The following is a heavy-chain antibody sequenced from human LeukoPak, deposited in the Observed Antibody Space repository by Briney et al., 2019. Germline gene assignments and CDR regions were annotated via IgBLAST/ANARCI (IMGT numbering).Heavy chain of an antibody. J-gene: IGHJ4*02. Sequence: PGGSLRLSCEASGFTFSSYWMSWVRQAPGKGLEWVAYTNPDGSQTYYVGSVKGRFTISRDNAKNSLFLQMNSLRAEDMALYYCTRAPRMLDYWGQGTLVTVSS. V-gene: IGHV3-7*01. CDR3: TRAPRMLDY. CDR2: TNPDGSQT. CDR1: GFTFSSYW.